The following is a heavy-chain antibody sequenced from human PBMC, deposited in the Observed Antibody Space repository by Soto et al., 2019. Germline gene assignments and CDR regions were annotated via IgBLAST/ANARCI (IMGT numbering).Heavy chain of an antibody. Sequence: GGSLRLSCAASGFTFSSYGMHWVRQAPGKGLEWVAVISYDGSNKYYADSVKGRFTISRDNSKNTLYLQMNSLRAEDTAVYYCAKDHEYCSGGSCYWAYYYYGMDVWGQGTTVTVSS. CDR1: GFTFSSYG. D-gene: IGHD2-15*01. V-gene: IGHV3-30*18. J-gene: IGHJ6*02. CDR3: AKDHEYCSGGSCYWAYYYYGMDV. CDR2: ISYDGSNK.